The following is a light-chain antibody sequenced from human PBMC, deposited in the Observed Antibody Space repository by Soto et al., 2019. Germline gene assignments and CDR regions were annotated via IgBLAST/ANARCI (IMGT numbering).Light chain of an antibody. Sequence: DIQMTQYPSTLSGSVGDRVTITCRASQTISSWLAWYQQKPGKAPKLLIYKASTLKSGVPSRFSGSGSGTEFTLTISSLQPDDFATYYCQQYNSYSSWTFGQGTKVDIK. V-gene: IGKV1-5*03. CDR3: QQYNSYSSWT. CDR2: KAS. J-gene: IGKJ1*01. CDR1: QTISSW.